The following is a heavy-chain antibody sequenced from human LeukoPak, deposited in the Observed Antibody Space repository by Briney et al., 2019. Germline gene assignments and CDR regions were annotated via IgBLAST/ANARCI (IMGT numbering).Heavy chain of an antibody. CDR3: ARVPPHYDILTGKNYYYGMDV. CDR1: GYTFTSYG. D-gene: IGHD3-9*01. Sequence: ASVKVSCKASGYTFTSYGISWVRQAPGQGLEWMGWISAYNGNTNYAQKLQGRVTMTTDTSTSTAYMELRSLRSDDTAVYYCARVPPHYDILTGKNYYYGMDVWGQGTTVTVSS. V-gene: IGHV1-18*01. J-gene: IGHJ6*02. CDR2: ISAYNGNT.